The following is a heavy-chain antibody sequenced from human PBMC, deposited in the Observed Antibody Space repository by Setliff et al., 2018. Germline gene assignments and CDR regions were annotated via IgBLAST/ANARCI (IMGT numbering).Heavy chain of an antibody. D-gene: IGHD1-26*01. CDR1: AFTFKNYW. J-gene: IGHJ4*02. Sequence: PGGSLRLSCAASAFTFKNYWMSWVRQAPGKGLEWVSRIDKDGSSTVYADSVKGRFTISRDNVKKMLYLQMDSLRTEDTAVYYCTREHTPWVGASHHDCWGQGTQVTVSS. CDR2: IDKDGSST. CDR3: TREHTPWVGASHHDC. V-gene: IGHV3-74*01.